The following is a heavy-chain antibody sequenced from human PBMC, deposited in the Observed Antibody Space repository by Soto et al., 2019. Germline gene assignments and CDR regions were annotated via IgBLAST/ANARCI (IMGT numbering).Heavy chain of an antibody. J-gene: IGHJ4*02. CDR1: GYTFTGYY. D-gene: IGHD6-13*01. CDR3: ARGILAAALDY. CDR2: INPNSGGT. V-gene: IGHV1-2*04. Sequence: ASVKVSCKASGYTFTGYYMHWARQAPGQGLEWMGWINPNSGGTNYARKFQGWVTMTRDTSISTAYMELSRLRSDDTAVYYCARGILAAALDYWGQGTLVTVSS.